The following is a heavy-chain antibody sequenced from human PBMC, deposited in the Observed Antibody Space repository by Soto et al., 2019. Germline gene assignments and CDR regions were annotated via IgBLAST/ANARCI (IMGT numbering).Heavy chain of an antibody. Sequence: EVQLVESGGGLVKPGGSLRLSCAASGFTFSTYSMNWVRQAPGKGLEWVSSISSSSSYIFYADSVKGRFTISRDNAKNSLYLQMNSLRAENTAVYYCATSVGGSYRLSPDYWGHGTLVTVSS. D-gene: IGHD3-16*02. CDR3: ATSVGGSYRLSPDY. J-gene: IGHJ4*01. CDR1: GFTFSTYS. CDR2: ISSSSSYI. V-gene: IGHV3-21*01.